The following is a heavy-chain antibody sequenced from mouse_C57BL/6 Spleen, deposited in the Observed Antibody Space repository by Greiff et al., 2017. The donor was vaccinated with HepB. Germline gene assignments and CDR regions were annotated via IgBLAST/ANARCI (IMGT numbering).Heavy chain of an antibody. Sequence: DVQLVESGGDLVKPGGSLKLSCAASGFTFSSYGMSWVRQTPDKRLEWVATISSGGSYTYYPDSVKGRFTISRDNAKNTLYLQMSSLKSEDTAMYYCARQHGCSSSWLAYWGQGTLVTVSA. V-gene: IGHV5-6*01. J-gene: IGHJ3*01. CDR2: ISSGGSYT. CDR3: ARQHGCSSSWLAY. CDR1: GFTFSSYG. D-gene: IGHD1-1*01.